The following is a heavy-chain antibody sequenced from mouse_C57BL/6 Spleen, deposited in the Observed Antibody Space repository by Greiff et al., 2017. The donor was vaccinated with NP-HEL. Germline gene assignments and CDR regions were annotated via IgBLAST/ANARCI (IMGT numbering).Heavy chain of an antibody. CDR2: IDPSDSYT. CDR3: ASDNDGSSLYAMDY. J-gene: IGHJ4*01. D-gene: IGHD1-1*01. Sequence: VQLQQPGAELVMPGASVKLSCKASGYTFTSYWMHWVKQRPGQGLEWIGEIDPSDSYTNYNQKFKGKSTLTVDSSSSTAYMQLSSLTSKDAAVYYCASDNDGSSLYAMDYWGQGTSVTVSS. V-gene: IGHV1-69*01. CDR1: GYTFTSYW.